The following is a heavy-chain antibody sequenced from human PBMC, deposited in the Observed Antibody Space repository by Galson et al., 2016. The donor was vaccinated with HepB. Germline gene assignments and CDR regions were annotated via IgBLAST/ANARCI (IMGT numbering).Heavy chain of an antibody. Sequence: SVKVSCKASGYIFSSYGINWVRQAPGQGLEWMGWISAYDGNTKSIEKVQGRLTMTTDTSTSTAYMELRSLRPEDTAMYYWARDSAAEGATDWFDPWGQGTLVTVAS. V-gene: IGHV1-18*01. CDR3: ARDSAAEGATDWFDP. D-gene: IGHD4/OR15-4a*01. CDR1: GYIFSSYG. CDR2: ISAYDGNT. J-gene: IGHJ5*02.